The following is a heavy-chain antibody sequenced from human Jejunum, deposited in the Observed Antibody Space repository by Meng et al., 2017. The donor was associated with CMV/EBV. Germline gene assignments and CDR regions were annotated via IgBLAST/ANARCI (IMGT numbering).Heavy chain of an antibody. CDR2: IIAVLKTP. CDR1: GGVFYYYA. CDR3: ARGFSNGYLPFDY. V-gene: IGHV1-69*01. D-gene: IGHD3-22*01. J-gene: IGHJ4*02. Sequence: HLVHFGTVVKKPWFPVKVSCKSPGGVFYYYAFNWVRLAPGQGLEWMGGIIAVLKTPTYAQKFRGRLTITADESTGTTYMDLTSLTSEDTAVYYCARGFSNGYLPFDYWGQGTLVTVSS.